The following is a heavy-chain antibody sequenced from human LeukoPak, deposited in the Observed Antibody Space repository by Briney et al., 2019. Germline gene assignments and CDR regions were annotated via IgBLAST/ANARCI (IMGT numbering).Heavy chain of an antibody. CDR2: ISSSGSTI. J-gene: IGHJ6*04. CDR3: AELGITLIGGV. CDR1: GFTFSSYE. Sequence: GGSLRLSCAASGFTFSSYEMNWVRQAPGKGLEWVSYISSSGSTIYYVDSVKGRFTISRDNAKNSLYLQMNSLRAEDTTVYYCAELGITLIGGVWGKGTTVTISS. D-gene: IGHD3-10*02. V-gene: IGHV3-48*03.